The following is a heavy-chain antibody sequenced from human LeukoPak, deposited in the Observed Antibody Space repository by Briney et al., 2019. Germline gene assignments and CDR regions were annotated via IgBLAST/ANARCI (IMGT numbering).Heavy chain of an antibody. V-gene: IGHV1-46*01. Sequence: ASVKVSCKAFGYTFTSNYMHWVRQAPGQGPEWMGVISPSGGSTTYAQKFQGRVTLTTDTSTSTAYMELRSLRSDDTAVYYCAREPSESFIDYWGQGTLVTVSS. CDR2: ISPSGGST. CDR3: AREPSESFIDY. CDR1: GYTFTSNY. J-gene: IGHJ4*02.